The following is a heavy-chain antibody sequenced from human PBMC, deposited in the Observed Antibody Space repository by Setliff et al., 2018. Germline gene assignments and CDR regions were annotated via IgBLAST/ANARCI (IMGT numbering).Heavy chain of an antibody. CDR2: INHRGST. CDR1: GDSFSDYY. V-gene: IGHV4-34*01. D-gene: IGHD3-3*01. CDR3: RFWSGYYKNDY. J-gene: IGHJ4*02. Sequence: SETLSLTCAVYGDSFSDYYWSWIRQRQGKGLEWNAEINHRGSTNYSSSLRSRVTMSVDTSKKQLSLKLSTVTAADTAVYYFRFWSGYYKNDYWGQGTLVTVSS.